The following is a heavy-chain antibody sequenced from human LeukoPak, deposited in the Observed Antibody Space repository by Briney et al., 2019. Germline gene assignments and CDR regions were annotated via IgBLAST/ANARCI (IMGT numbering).Heavy chain of an antibody. CDR2: ISAGGST. Sequence: PAGGSLRLSCAASGFTFSSHAMSWVRQAPGKGLEWVSVISAGGSTYYADSVKGRFTISRDNSVSTLYVQMNSLRAEDTAVYYCAKDPFDYWGQGTLVTVSS. CDR3: AKDPFDY. V-gene: IGHV3-23*01. J-gene: IGHJ4*02. CDR1: GFTFSSHA.